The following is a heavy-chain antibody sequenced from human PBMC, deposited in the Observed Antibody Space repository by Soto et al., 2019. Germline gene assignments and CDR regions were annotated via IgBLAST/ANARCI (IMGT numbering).Heavy chain of an antibody. J-gene: IGHJ4*02. V-gene: IGHV3-30-3*01. Sequence: QVQLVESGGGVVQPGTSLRLSCAASGFTFSSHAMHWVRQAPGKGLEWVALISYDGGNKDYTDSVKGRFTISRDDSKNTLYLHMNSLRSEDTAVYYCARACHYYGSGSDSDFDYWGQGTLVTVSS. CDR3: ARACHYYGSGSDSDFDY. CDR2: ISYDGGNK. D-gene: IGHD3-10*01. CDR1: GFTFSSHA.